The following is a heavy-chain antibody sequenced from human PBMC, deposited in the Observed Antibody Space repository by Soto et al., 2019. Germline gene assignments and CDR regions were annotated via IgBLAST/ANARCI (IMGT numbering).Heavy chain of an antibody. Sequence: VSVKVSCKASGYIFTSYVIHWVLQAPGQRLEWMGWINAGSGNTKYSQKFQGRVTITRDTSASTVYMELSSLRSEDTAVFYCARDPYDYGEYDDYLDYWGQGTLVTVSS. V-gene: IGHV1-3*01. CDR2: INAGSGNT. CDR3: ARDPYDYGEYDDYLDY. J-gene: IGHJ4*02. CDR1: GYIFTSYV. D-gene: IGHD4-17*01.